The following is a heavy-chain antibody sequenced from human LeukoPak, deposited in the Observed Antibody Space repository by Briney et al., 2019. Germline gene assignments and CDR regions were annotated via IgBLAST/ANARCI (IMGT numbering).Heavy chain of an antibody. Sequence: PSETLSLTCTVSGGSISSYYWSWIRQPPGKGLEWIGYIYYSGSTYYNPSLQSRATISLDTSKNQISLKLSSVTAADTAVYYCGRDVSSGWYIAFDIWGQGTMVTVSS. CDR2: IYYSGST. J-gene: IGHJ3*02. V-gene: IGHV4-59*12. D-gene: IGHD6-19*01. CDR3: GRDVSSGWYIAFDI. CDR1: GGSISSYY.